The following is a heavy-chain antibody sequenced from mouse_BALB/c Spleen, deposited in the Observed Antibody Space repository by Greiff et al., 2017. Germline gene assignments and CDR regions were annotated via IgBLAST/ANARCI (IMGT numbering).Heavy chain of an antibody. D-gene: IGHD2-2*01. CDR1: GYTFTSYW. Sequence: QVQLQQPGAELVKPGASVKLSCKASGYTFTSYWMHWVKQRPGQGLEWIGEINPSNGRTNYNEKFKSKATLTVDKSSSTAYMQLSSLTSEDSAVYYCARFGYDGFAYWGQGTLVTVSA. CDR3: ARFGYDGFAY. V-gene: IGHV1S81*02. J-gene: IGHJ3*01. CDR2: INPSNGRT.